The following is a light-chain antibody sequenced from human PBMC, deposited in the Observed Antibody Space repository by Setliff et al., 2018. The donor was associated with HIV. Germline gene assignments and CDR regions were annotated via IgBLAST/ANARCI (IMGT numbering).Light chain of an antibody. Sequence: QSALTQPASVSGSPGQSITISCTGTSSDVGGYNYVSWYQQHSGKAPKLMIYDVSKRPSGVSNRFSGSKSGNTASLTISGLQAEDEADYYCCSYAGSSTPYVFGTGTKVTVL. CDR1: SSDVGGYNY. V-gene: IGLV2-23*02. CDR3: CSYAGSSTPYV. CDR2: DVS. J-gene: IGLJ1*01.